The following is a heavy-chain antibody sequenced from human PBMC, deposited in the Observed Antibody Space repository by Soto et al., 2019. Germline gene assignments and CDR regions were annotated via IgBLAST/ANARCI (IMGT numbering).Heavy chain of an antibody. CDR2: IYPGDSET. D-gene: IGHD3-3*01. CDR3: VRPHYTSVWNTDY. Sequence: EVQLLQSEAEVKKPGESLKISCKGSVYSFTNYWIGWLRQMPGKGLEWMGIIYPGDSETRYSPSFEGQVTISADKAITSAYLPWSSPKASDTAIYYCVRPHYTSVWNTDYWGQGTLVTVPS. CDR1: VYSFTNYW. J-gene: IGHJ4*02. V-gene: IGHV5-51*01.